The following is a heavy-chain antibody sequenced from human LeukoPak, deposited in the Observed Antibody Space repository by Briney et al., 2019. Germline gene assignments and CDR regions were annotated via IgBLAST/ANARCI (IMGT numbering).Heavy chain of an antibody. CDR3: AKSSIVGATNFDY. V-gene: IGHV3-30*02. Sequence: GGSLRLSCAASGFTFSSYGMHWVRQAPGKGLEWVAFIRYDGSNKYYADSEKGRFTISRDNSKNTLYLQMNSLRAEDTAVYYCAKSSIVGATNFDYWGQGTLVTVSS. D-gene: IGHD1-26*01. CDR2: IRYDGSNK. CDR1: GFTFSSYG. J-gene: IGHJ4*02.